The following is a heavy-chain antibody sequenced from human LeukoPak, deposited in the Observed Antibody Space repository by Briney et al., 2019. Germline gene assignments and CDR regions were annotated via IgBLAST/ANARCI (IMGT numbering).Heavy chain of an antibody. CDR2: NYPGGAGT. Sequence: GESLKISCKGSGYSFPSYWIGWVHQMPGEDLQGRGGNYPGGAGTRYSPSFQSQVIISADNSISPAYLQWRSLKASDTAMYYCARLEYYYDSSGYYIRYWGEGPLVTVSS. V-gene: IGHV5-51*07. CDR1: GYSFPSYW. D-gene: IGHD3-22*01. J-gene: IGHJ1*01. CDR3: ARLEYYYDSSGYYIRY.